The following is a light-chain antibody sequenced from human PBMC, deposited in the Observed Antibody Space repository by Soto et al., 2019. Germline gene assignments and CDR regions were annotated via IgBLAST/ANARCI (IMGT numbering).Light chain of an antibody. CDR1: SGHSTYA. CDR2: LHNDGSH. CDR3: QTWGTGXVV. V-gene: IGLV4-69*01. J-gene: IGLJ2*01. Sequence: QLVLTQSPSASASLGASVKLTCTLSSGHSTYAIAWHQQQPEKGPRYLMKLHNDGSHSKGDGIPDRFSGSSSGTERYLTISSLQPEDEAEYYCQTWGTGXVVXXGGTKLXXL.